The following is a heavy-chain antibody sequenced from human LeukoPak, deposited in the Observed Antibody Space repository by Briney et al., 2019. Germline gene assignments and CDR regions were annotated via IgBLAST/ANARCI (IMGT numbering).Heavy chain of an antibody. Sequence: PSETLSLTCTVSGGSISSYYWSWIRQPPGKGLEWIGYIYYSGSTNYNPSLKSRVTISVDTSKNQFSLKLSSVTAADTAVYYCARSKALEGEVRGTYYYYGMDVWGQGTTVTVSS. V-gene: IGHV4-59*01. CDR1: GGSISSYY. J-gene: IGHJ6*02. CDR3: ARSKALEGEVRGTYYYYGMDV. CDR2: IYYSGST. D-gene: IGHD3-10*01.